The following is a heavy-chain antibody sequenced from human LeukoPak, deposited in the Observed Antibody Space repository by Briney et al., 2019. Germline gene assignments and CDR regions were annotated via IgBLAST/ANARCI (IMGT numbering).Heavy chain of an antibody. V-gene: IGHV4-59*01. CDR3: ASSSGWYSRTVWFDP. Sequence: SETLSLTCTVSGGSISSFYWSWIRQPPGKGLEWIGYIYYSGSTNYNPSLKSRVTISVDTSKNQFSLKLSSVTAADTAVYYCASSSGWYSRTVWFDPWGQGTLVTVSS. CDR2: IYYSGST. J-gene: IGHJ5*02. CDR1: GGSISSFY. D-gene: IGHD6-19*01.